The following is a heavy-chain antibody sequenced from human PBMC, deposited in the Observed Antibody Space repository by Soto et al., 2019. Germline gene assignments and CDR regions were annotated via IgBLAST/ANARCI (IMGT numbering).Heavy chain of an antibody. Sequence: SETLSLTCAVYGGSFSGYYWSWIRQPPGKGLEWIGEINHSGSTNYNPSLKSRVTISVDTSKNQFSLKLSSVTAADTAVYYCARGRSTYYYDSSGYKNWFDPWGQGTLVTVSS. J-gene: IGHJ5*02. CDR1: GGSFSGYY. D-gene: IGHD3-22*01. CDR3: ARGRSTYYYDSSGYKNWFDP. V-gene: IGHV4-34*01. CDR2: INHSGST.